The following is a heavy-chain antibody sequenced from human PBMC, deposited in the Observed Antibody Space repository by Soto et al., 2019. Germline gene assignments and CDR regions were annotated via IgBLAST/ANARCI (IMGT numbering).Heavy chain of an antibody. Sequence: ASVKVSCKASGYSLTGYYMHWVRRAPGQGLEWMGITNPRDGSTNYAQKFQGRVTMTSDTSTRTVYMEMSSLRSDDTAMYYCARSYVTSRTIDFWGQGTLVTVYS. CDR3: ARSYVTSRTIDF. CDR2: TNPRDGST. D-gene: IGHD3-10*02. V-gene: IGHV1-46*01. J-gene: IGHJ4*02. CDR1: GYSLTGYY.